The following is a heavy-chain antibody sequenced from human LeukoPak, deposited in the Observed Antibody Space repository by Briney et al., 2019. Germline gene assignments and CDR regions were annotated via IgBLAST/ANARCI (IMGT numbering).Heavy chain of an antibody. CDR1: SFTFSGYW. CDR3: ARDQGVVVHGKYHYYGMDV. Sequence: GGSLRLSCAASSFTFSGYWMSWVRQAPGKGLEWVAAISYDGSSKYYADSVKGRFTISRDNSKNMLYLQMNSLRAEDTAVYYCARDQGVVVHGKYHYYGMDVWGQGTTVAVSS. CDR2: ISYDGSSK. V-gene: IGHV3-30*03. J-gene: IGHJ6*02. D-gene: IGHD3-22*01.